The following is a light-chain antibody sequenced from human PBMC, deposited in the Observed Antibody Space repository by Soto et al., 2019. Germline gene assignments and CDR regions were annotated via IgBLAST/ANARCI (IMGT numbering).Light chain of an antibody. V-gene: IGKV1-5*03. CDR3: QQYSTYPWT. J-gene: IGKJ1*01. CDR2: KAS. CDR1: QTISTW. Sequence: DIQMTQSPSTLSASVGDRATITCRASQTISTWLAWYQQRPGNAPNLLIYKASSLESGVPSRFSGSGSGTEFTLTISSLQPDDFATYFCQQYSTYPWTFGQGTKVEVK.